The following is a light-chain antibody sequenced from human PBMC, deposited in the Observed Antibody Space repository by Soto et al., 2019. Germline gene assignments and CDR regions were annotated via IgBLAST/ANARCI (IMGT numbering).Light chain of an antibody. J-gene: IGLJ2*01. CDR3: GAWDDSLNGVV. CDR1: SSNIGSNT. V-gene: IGLV1-44*01. CDR2: SNN. Sequence: QSAVTQPPSASGTPGQRVTISCSGSSSNIGSNTVNWYQQLPGTAPKLLIYSNNQRPSGVPDRFSGSKSGTSASLAISGLQSEDEADYYCGAWDDSLNGVVFGGGTKLTVL.